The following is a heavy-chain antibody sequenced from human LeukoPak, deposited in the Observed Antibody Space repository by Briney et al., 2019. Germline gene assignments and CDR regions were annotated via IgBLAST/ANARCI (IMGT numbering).Heavy chain of an antibody. J-gene: IGHJ4*02. Sequence: SVKVSCKASGGTFSSYAISWVRPAPGQGLEWMGRIIPILGIANYAQKFQGRVMITADKSTSTAYMELSSLRSEDTAVYYCARSHEGPSYYFDYWGQGTLVTVSS. V-gene: IGHV1-69*04. CDR2: IIPILGIA. D-gene: IGHD6-6*01. CDR1: GGTFSSYA. CDR3: ARSHEGPSYYFDY.